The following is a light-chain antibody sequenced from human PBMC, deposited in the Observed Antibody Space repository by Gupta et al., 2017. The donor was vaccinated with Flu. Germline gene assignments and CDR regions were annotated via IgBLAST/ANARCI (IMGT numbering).Light chain of an antibody. CDR1: QGISSY. Sequence: AIRMTQSPSSFSASTGDRVTITCRASQGISSYLAWYQQKPGKAPKLLIYAASTLQSGVPSRFRGSGSGTDFTLTISCLQSEDFATYYCQQYYSSSYTFGQGTKLEIK. V-gene: IGKV1-8*01. J-gene: IGKJ2*01. CDR3: QQYYSSSYT. CDR2: AAS.